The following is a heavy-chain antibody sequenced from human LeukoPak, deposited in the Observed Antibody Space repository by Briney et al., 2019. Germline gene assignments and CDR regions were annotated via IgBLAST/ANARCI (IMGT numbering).Heavy chain of an antibody. CDR1: GGSISSSDYY. Sequence: PSETLSLTCTVSGGSISSSDYYWGWIRQPPGKGLEWIGSISYSGSTYYNPSLKSRVTISVDTSKNQFSLKLSSVTAADTAVYYCARRPEQWLSNWFDPWGQGTLVTVSS. V-gene: IGHV4-39*01. J-gene: IGHJ5*02. CDR2: ISYSGST. CDR3: ARRPEQWLSNWFDP. D-gene: IGHD6-19*01.